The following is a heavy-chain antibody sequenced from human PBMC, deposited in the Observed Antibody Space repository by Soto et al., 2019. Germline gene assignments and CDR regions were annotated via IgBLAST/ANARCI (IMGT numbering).Heavy chain of an antibody. V-gene: IGHV4-31*03. Sequence: SETLSLTCTVSGGSISSGGYYWSWLRQHPGKGLEWIGYIYDSGSTYYNPSLKSRVTISVDTSKNQFSLKLSSVTAADTAVYYCARESYCSGGSCYRGYYYYGMDVWGQGTTVTVSS. J-gene: IGHJ6*02. CDR3: ARESYCSGGSCYRGYYYYGMDV. CDR1: GGSISSGGYY. CDR2: IYDSGST. D-gene: IGHD2-15*01.